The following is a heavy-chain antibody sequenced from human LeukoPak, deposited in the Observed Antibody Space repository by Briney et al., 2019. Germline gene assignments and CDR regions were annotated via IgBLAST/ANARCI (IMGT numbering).Heavy chain of an antibody. Sequence: PGGSLRLSCAVSGLTVSSNHMIWVRQAPGKGLEWVSIIYTAGSTFYPDSVKGRFTISRDNSKNTLCLQMNNLRAEDTAVYYCARARRCGLYNDYGACFDYWGQGTLVTVSS. V-gene: IGHV3-53*01. J-gene: IGHJ4*02. CDR3: ARARRCGLYNDYGACFDY. CDR2: IYTAGST. CDR1: GLTVSSNH. D-gene: IGHD4-17*01.